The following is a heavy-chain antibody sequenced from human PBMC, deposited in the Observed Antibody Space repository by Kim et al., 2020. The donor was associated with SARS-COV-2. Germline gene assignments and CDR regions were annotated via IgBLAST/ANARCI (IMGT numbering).Heavy chain of an antibody. CDR2: IYYSGST. V-gene: IGHV4-39*01. J-gene: IGHJ5*02. Sequence: SETLSLTCTVSGGSISSSSYYWGWIRQPPGKGLEWIGSIYYSGSTYYNPSLKSRVTISVDTSKNQFSLKLSSVTAADTAVYYCASVSRIGTMLFDPWGQGTLVTVSS. CDR3: ASVSRIGTMLFDP. CDR1: GGSISSSSYY. D-gene: IGHD3-16*01.